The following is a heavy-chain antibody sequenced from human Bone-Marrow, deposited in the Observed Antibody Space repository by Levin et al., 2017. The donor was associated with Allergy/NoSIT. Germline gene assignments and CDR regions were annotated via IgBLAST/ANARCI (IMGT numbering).Heavy chain of an antibody. J-gene: IGHJ5*02. D-gene: IGHD3-16*01. V-gene: IGHV5-51*01. Sequence: GGSLRLSCKGSGDSFNTYWIGWVRQMPGKGLEWMGIIYPGDSDTRYSPSFQGQVTISADKSISTAYLQWSSLKASDSAMYYCARESRRGGGILWFDPWGQGTLVTVSS. CDR3: ARESRRGGGILWFDP. CDR1: GDSFNTYW. CDR2: IYPGDSDT.